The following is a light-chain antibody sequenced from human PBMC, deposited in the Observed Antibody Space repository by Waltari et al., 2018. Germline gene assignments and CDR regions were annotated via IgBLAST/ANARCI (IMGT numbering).Light chain of an antibody. V-gene: IGKV4-1*01. CDR1: QSVLYSSDNKNY. CDR2: WAS. Sequence: DIVMTQSPDSLAVSLGARATINCKSSQSVLYSSDNKNYLAWYQQKPGQPPHLLIYWASTRESGVPDRFSGSGSGTDFTLTISNLQAEDVAVYYCHQYYKTPPTFDQGTKVEIK. CDR3: HQYYKTPPT. J-gene: IGKJ1*01.